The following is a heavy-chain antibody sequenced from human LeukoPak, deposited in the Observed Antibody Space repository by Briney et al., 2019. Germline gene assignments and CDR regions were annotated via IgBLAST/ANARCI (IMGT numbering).Heavy chain of an antibody. CDR1: GFTFTAYT. V-gene: IGHV3-21*01. Sequence: GSLRLSCAASGFTFTAYTINWVRQAPGKGLEWVSYISGSTTDIYYADSVKGRFTISRDNAKRSAYLQMNSLGVEDTAVYYCARDRRHTMIVVGREGWYFDLWGRGTLVTVSS. D-gene: IGHD3-22*01. CDR2: ISGSTTDI. J-gene: IGHJ2*01. CDR3: ARDRRHTMIVVGREGWYFDL.